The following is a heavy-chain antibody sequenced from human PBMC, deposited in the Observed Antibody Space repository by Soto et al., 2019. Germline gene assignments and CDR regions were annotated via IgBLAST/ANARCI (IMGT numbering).Heavy chain of an antibody. Sequence: SETLSLTCTLSGDSITWTSCYWGWIRQPPGKGLEWVGDVYYSGSTYYNPSLKSRLTMSIDTSKWEFSLKMSSVTAADTGVYYCARVDHRGYFSVLTDFWGQGILVTVSS. J-gene: IGHJ4*02. CDR3: ARVDHRGYFSVLTDF. CDR1: GDSITWTSCY. D-gene: IGHD3-10*02. V-gene: IGHV4-39*01. CDR2: VYYSGST.